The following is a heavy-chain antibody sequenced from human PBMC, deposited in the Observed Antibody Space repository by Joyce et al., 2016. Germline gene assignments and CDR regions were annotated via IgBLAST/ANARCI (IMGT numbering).Heavy chain of an antibody. Sequence: QVQLVQSGAEVKKPGASVKVSCKASEYTFTRYDINWVRQATGQGLEWMGWMDPNSGDTGYAQKVQGRGTMTRNTSITTAYLELSGLTSEDTAVYYCARSRYRKGWFDPWGQGTLVTVHS. V-gene: IGHV1-8*01. CDR3: ARSRYRKGWFDP. D-gene: IGHD5-12*01. CDR1: EYTFTRYD. CDR2: MDPNSGDT. J-gene: IGHJ5*02.